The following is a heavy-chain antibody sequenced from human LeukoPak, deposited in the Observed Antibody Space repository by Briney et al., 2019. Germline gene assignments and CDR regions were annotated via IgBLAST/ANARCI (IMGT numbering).Heavy chain of an antibody. Sequence: KTGGSLRLSCAASGFTFSDYTMNWVRQAPGKGLEWLSSIGTAGNYIFYADSVQGRFTISRDNANDSLYLEMKSLRVEDTATYYCATNLFGASASCLWGQGTLVTVSS. CDR1: GFTFSDYT. V-gene: IGHV3-21*01. D-gene: IGHD2-2*01. CDR3: ATNLFGASASCL. J-gene: IGHJ4*02. CDR2: IGTAGNYI.